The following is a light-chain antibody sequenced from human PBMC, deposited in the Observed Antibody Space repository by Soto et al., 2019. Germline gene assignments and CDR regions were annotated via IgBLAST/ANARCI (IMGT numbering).Light chain of an antibody. J-gene: IGKJ5*01. CDR1: QSVSSSY. CDR2: GAS. V-gene: IGKV3-20*01. CDR3: QQYGSSLPIT. Sequence: EIVLTQSPGTLSLSPGERATLSCRASQSVSSSYLAWYQQKPGQAPRLLIYGASSRATAIPDRFSGSGSGTYFTFIICILELEDFAVYYCQQYGSSLPITFGRGTRLEIK.